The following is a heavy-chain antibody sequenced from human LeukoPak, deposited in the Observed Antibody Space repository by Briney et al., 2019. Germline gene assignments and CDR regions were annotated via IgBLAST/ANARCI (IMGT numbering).Heavy chain of an antibody. CDR1: GDSIRSGSFH. J-gene: IGHJ1*01. V-gene: IGHV4-61*02. D-gene: IGHD4-23*01. CDR2: IYITGST. CDR3: AKSWGYAANSLHIQH. Sequence: SETLSLTCSVSGDSIRSGSFHWNWIRQPAGKGLEWIGRIYITGSTDYNPSLKSRVTMSVDTSNNQFSLKLTSVTAADTVVYYCAKSWGYAANSLHIQHWGQGARVIVSA.